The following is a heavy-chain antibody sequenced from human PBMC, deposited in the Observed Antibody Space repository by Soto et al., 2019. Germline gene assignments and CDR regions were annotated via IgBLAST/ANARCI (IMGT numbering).Heavy chain of an antibody. V-gene: IGHV3-53*01. J-gene: IGHJ4*02. D-gene: IGHD6-19*01. CDR1: GFTVSSNY. Sequence: GGSLRLSCAASGFTVSSNYMSWVRQAPGKGLEWVSVIYSGGSTYYADSVKGRFTISRDNSKNTLYLQMNSLRAEDTAVYYCARDHVAVAGTGYWGQGTLVTVSS. CDR3: ARDHVAVAGTGY. CDR2: IYSGGST.